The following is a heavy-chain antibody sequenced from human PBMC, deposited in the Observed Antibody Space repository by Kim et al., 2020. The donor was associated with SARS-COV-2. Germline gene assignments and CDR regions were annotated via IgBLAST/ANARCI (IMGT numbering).Heavy chain of an antibody. CDR3: ARGLQVAYYYYGMDV. D-gene: IGHD1-1*01. J-gene: IGHJ6*02. Sequence: KLQGRVTMTTDTSTSTAYMELRSLRSDDTAVYYCARGLQVAYYYYGMDVWGQGTTVTVSS. V-gene: IGHV1-18*01.